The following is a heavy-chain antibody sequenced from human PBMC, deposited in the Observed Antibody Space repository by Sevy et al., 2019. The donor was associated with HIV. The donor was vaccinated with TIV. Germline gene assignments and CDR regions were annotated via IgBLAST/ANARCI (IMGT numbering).Heavy chain of an antibody. J-gene: IGHJ6*02. CDR1: GYTFTGYY. CDR3: ARGGYCSSTSCRYYYYYGIDV. D-gene: IGHD2-2*01. CDR2: INPNSGGT. V-gene: IGHV1-2*02. Sequence: ASVKVYCKASGYTFTGYYMHWVRQAPGQGLEWMGWINPNSGGTNYAQKFQGRVTMTRDTSISTAYMELSRLRSDDTAVYYCARGGYCSSTSCRYYYYYGIDVWGQGTTVTVSS.